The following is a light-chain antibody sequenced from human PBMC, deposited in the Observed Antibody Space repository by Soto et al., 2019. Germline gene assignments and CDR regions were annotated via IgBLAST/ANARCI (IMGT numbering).Light chain of an antibody. Sequence: QPVLTQPPSVSGAPGQRVTISCTGSSSNIGAGYDVHWYQQLPGTAPKLLIYGNSNRPSGVPDRFSGSKSGTSASLAITGLQAEDEADYYCPSYASSLSGSVFGGGTKVTVL. CDR3: PSYASSLSGSV. CDR2: GNS. V-gene: IGLV1-40*01. J-gene: IGLJ3*02. CDR1: SSNIGAGYD.